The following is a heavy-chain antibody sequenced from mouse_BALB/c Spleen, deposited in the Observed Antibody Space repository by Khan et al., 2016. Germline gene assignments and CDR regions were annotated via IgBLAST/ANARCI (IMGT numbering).Heavy chain of an antibody. J-gene: IGHJ2*01. CDR2: ISHSGST. D-gene: IGHD1-1*01. CDR3: ARGYCYGKGYFDY. V-gene: IGHV3-2*02. CDR1: GYSITSDFA. Sequence: EVQLVESGPGLVKPSQSLSLTCTVTGYSITSDFAWNWIRQFPGNKLEWMGYISHSGSTSYNPSLKSRFSITRDTSKNQFFLQLNSVTAEDSATYYCARGYCYGKGYFDYWGQGTTLTVSS.